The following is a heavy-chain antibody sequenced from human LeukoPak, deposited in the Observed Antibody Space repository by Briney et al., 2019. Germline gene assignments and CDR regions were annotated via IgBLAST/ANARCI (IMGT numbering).Heavy chain of an antibody. J-gene: IGHJ4*02. D-gene: IGHD6-19*01. CDR3: ARLQAGAGTSIDY. CDR1: GGSISSSSYY. Sequence: SETLSLTCTVSGGSISSSSYYWGWIRQPPGKGLEWIGSIYYSGSTYYNPSLKSRVTISVDTSKNQFSLKLSSVTAADTAVYYCARLQAGAGTSIDYWGQGTLVTVSS. V-gene: IGHV4-39*01. CDR2: IYYSGST.